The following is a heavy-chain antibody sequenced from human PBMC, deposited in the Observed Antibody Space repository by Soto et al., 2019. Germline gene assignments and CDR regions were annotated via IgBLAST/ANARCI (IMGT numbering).Heavy chain of an antibody. CDR1: GGSISNYY. CDR3: ARDANGDNGSAFDP. V-gene: IGHV4-4*07. CDR2: IYTSGNT. Sequence: SETLSLTCTVSGGSISNYYWSWIRQPAGKGLEWIGRIYTSGNTNYNPSLKGRVTMSVDMSKNQFSLKLSSVAAADTAVYYCARDANGDNGSAFDPWGQGTLVTVSS. D-gene: IGHD4-17*01. J-gene: IGHJ5*02.